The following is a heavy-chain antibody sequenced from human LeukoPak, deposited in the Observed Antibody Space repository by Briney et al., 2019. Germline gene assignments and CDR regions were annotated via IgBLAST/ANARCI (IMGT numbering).Heavy chain of an antibody. V-gene: IGHV4-59*08. CDR2: IYYSGST. CDR1: GGSVSRYY. D-gene: IGHD6-19*01. Sequence: SETLPLTCTVSGGSVSRYYWSWIRQPPGKGLEWIGHIYYSGSTNYNPSLESRVTISIDTSKNQFSLKLISVTAADTAVYFCARHVRSSGWYNFDSWGQGTLVTVFS. J-gene: IGHJ4*02. CDR3: ARHVRSSGWYNFDS.